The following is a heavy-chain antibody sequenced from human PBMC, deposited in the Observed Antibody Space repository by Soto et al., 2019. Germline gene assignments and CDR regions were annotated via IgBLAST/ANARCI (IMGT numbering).Heavy chain of an antibody. CDR2: IYYNGST. CDR3: ARDQGDFVRY. V-gene: IGHV4-61*01. CDR1: GGSVSHTSYY. Sequence: PSETLSLTCTVSGGSVSHTSYYWSWIRQSPGKGLEWIGYIYYNGSTNYNPSLKSRVTISVDTTKNQFSLKLSSVAAADTAVYYCARDQGDFVRYWGRGTLVTGSS. J-gene: IGHJ4*02. D-gene: IGHD3-16*02.